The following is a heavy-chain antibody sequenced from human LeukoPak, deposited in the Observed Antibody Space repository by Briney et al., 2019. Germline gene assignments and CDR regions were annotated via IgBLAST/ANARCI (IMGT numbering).Heavy chain of an antibody. Sequence: GGSLSLSCAASGFTFSSYAMSWVRQAPGKGLEWVSAISGSGGSTYYADSVKGRFTISKDNSKNTLYLQMNSLRAEDTAVYYCASRPHYYYGMDVWGQGTTVTVSS. CDR2: ISGSGGST. CDR3: ASRPHYYYGMDV. J-gene: IGHJ6*02. CDR1: GFTFSSYA. V-gene: IGHV3-23*01.